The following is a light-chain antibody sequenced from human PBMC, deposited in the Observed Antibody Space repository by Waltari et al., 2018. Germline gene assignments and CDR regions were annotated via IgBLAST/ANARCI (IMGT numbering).Light chain of an antibody. J-gene: IGLJ1*01. CDR1: NFEDRY. CDR2: QDS. CDR3: QAWDGDTGYV. Sequence: SYELTQPPSVSVSPGQTASITCSGDNFEDRYAFWYQHRPGQSPVLVIFQDSKRPSGIPERFSGSSSGNTATLTISGSRPMDEADYYCQAWDGDTGYVFGAGTRVTVL. V-gene: IGLV3-1*01.